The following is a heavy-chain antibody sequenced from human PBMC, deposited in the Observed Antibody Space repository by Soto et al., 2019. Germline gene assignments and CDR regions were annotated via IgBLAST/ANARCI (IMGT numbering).Heavy chain of an antibody. J-gene: IGHJ4*02. CDR3: ARVSGESYPGSRVVAS. V-gene: IGHV3-23*01. CDR2: ITNTGGDT. Sequence: EVQLLESGGDLVQPGGSLRLSCAASGFTFSSNAMTWVRRAPGKGLEWGSVITNTGGDTLYADSVQGRFTMSREISKNILYLQMNSLRAEDTAIYYCARVSGESYPGSRVVASWGQGTRVTVSS. CDR1: GFTFSSNA. D-gene: IGHD3-10*01.